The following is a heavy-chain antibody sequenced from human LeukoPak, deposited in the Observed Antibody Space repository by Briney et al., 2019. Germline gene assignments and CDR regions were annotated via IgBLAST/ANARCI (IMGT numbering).Heavy chain of an antibody. J-gene: IGHJ4*02. CDR3: ARDRTITMVRGGITKMVY. D-gene: IGHD3-10*01. CDR2: ISAYKGNT. V-gene: IGHV1-18*01. Sequence: GAAVTVSCMPSLYTFTSYVIRWVRQAPAQGREGMGWISAYKGNTNYAQKLQGRVTMTTDTSTRTAYMEPRSLRSPDTAVYYCARDRTITMVRGGITKMVYWGQGTLVTVSS. CDR1: LYTFTSYV.